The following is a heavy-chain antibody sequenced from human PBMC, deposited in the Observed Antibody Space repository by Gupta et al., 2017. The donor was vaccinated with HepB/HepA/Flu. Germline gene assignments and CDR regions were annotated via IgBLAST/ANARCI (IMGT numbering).Heavy chain of an antibody. CDR1: VFTFSGTA. J-gene: IGHJ4*02. Sequence: EVHRLGSGGGLVQPGGPVRLSCAASVFTFSGTAMSWVRQAPGKGREWVSTINGPGGSTYYADSVKGRLTISRDNSKNTVYLQMNSLRVEDTAVYYCVKEGNRLYFDYWGQGTLLTVSS. CDR3: VKEGNRLYFDY. V-gene: IGHV3-23*01. D-gene: IGHD5-12*01. CDR2: INGPGGST.